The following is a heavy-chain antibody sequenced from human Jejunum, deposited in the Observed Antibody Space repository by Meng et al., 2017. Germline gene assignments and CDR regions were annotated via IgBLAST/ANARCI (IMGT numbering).Heavy chain of an antibody. CDR3: AGDRGTTTFQFDY. V-gene: IGHV3-66*02. D-gene: IGHD1/OR15-1a*01. CDR1: GFTVSNYY. CDR2: IYTGGAT. J-gene: IGHJ4*03. Sequence: GGSLRLSCAASGFTVSNYYMNWVRQAPGKGLEWISVIYTGGATYYADSVKGRFTISRDNSKNTLYLQMNSLRAEDTAVYYCAGDRGTTTFQFDYWGQGTTVTVSS.